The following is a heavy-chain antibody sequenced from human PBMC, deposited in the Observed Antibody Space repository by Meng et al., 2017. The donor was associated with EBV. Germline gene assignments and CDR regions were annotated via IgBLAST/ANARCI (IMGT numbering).Heavy chain of an antibody. Sequence: QVQLQESGPGLVKPSXXXXXTXPVSGASVSGGTFHWSWFRQAPGKALEWIGYIYDGGTTIYNPSLKSRVTIFLDTSRNQFSLGLRSVTTADTAVYYCAKSSSSTPGVVDSWGQGTLVTVSS. J-gene: IGHJ4*02. D-gene: IGHD6-6*01. CDR1: GASVSGGTFH. CDR3: AKSSSSTPGVVDS. V-gene: IGHV4-61*01. CDR2: IYDGGTT.